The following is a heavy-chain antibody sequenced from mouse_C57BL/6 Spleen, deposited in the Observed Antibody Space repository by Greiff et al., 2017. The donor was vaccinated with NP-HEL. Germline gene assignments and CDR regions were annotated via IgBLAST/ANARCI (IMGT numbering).Heavy chain of an antibody. CDR3: ARDSGESFDY. Sequence: EVNVVESGGGLVQSGRSLRLSCATSGFTFSDFYMEWVRQAPGKGLEWIAASRNKANDYTTEYSASVKGRFIVSRDTSQSILYLQMNALRAEDTAIYYCARDSGESFDYWGQGTTLTVSS. V-gene: IGHV7-1*01. CDR1: GFTFSDFY. CDR2: SRNKANDYTT. J-gene: IGHJ2*01.